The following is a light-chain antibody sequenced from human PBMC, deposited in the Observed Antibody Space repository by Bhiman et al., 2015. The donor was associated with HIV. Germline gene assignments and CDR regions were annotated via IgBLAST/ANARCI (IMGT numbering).Light chain of an antibody. Sequence: QSALTQPASVSGSPGQSITISCTGTSSDVGGYNYVSWYLQHPGKAPKLMIYDVSNRPSGVPNRFSGSKSDNTASLTISGLQAEDEADYYCSSHTSSSLVVFGGGTKLTVL. CDR2: DVS. CDR1: SSDVGGYNY. V-gene: IGLV2-14*03. J-gene: IGLJ2*01. CDR3: SSHTSSSLVV.